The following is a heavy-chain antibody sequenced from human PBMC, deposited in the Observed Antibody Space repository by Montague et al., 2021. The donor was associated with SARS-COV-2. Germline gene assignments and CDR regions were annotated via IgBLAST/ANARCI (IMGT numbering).Heavy chain of an antibody. V-gene: IGHV2-5*01. D-gene: IGHD3-9*01. CDR2: XYSNDEK. CDR3: AHLIRYYDIFTGIPFDY. CDR1: GFSLSTPNVG. Sequence: PALVKPTQTLTLTCTFSGFSLSTPNVGVGWIRQPPGKALEWVAVXYSNDEKRYSPSLRNRLTITKYTAKNQVFLSLTYVDPVDTATYYCAHLIRYYDIFTGIPFDYWGQGSQVTVSS. J-gene: IGHJ4*02.